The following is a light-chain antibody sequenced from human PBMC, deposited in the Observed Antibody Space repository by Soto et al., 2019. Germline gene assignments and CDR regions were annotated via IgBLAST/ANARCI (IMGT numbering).Light chain of an antibody. Sequence: QSALTQPASVSGSPGKSITISCTGTSSDIGAYNFVSWYQQHPGKAPKLMLYDVNIRTSGVSNRFSGSKSGNTASLTISGLQAEDEADYYCTSWTTSATMIFGGGTKVTV. J-gene: IGLJ2*01. V-gene: IGLV2-14*03. CDR1: SSDIGAYNF. CDR3: TSWTTSATMI. CDR2: DVN.